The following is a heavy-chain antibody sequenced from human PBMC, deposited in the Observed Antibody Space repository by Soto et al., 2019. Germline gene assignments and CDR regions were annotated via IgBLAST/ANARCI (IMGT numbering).Heavy chain of an antibody. CDR2: IYYSGTT. V-gene: IGHV4-31*03. Sequence: SETLSLTCTVSGDSIMRDSYYWNWIRQHPGKGLEWIGYIYYSGTTAYNPSLKTRVTISPDTSKNQFSLNLSSVTAADTAVYYCARVGTVGPWWGVSPFDYWGQGTLVTVSS. CDR1: GDSIMRDSYY. J-gene: IGHJ4*02. D-gene: IGHD2-15*01. CDR3: ARVGTVGPWWGVSPFDY.